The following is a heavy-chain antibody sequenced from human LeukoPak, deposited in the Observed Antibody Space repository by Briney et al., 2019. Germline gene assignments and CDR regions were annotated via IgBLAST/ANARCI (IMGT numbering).Heavy chain of an antibody. V-gene: IGHV5-51*01. D-gene: IGHD2-15*01. CDR1: GYSFTSYW. CDR2: IYPGDSDT. Sequence: KYGESLKISCKGSGYSFTSYWIGWVRQMPGKGLEWMGIIYPGDSDTRYSPSFQGQVTISADKSISTAYLQWSSLKASDTAMYYCARHPRTRYCSGGSCLNWFDPWGQGTLVTVSS. CDR3: ARHPRTRYCSGGSCLNWFDP. J-gene: IGHJ5*02.